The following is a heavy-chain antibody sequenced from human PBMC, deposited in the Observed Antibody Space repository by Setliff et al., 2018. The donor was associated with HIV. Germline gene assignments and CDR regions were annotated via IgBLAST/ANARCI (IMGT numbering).Heavy chain of an antibody. D-gene: IGHD5-18*01. CDR3: ARTRGYTYGYIDS. CDR2: IFDSGTT. J-gene: IGHJ4*02. Sequence: PSETLSLTCTVSGGSITSYYWNWIRQSPGKGPEWIGYIFDSGTTKYNPSVTSRVTISVDTSKNQFSPKLSSVTAADTAVYYCARTRGYTYGYIDSWAQGTLVTVSS. V-gene: IGHV4-4*09. CDR1: GGSITSYY.